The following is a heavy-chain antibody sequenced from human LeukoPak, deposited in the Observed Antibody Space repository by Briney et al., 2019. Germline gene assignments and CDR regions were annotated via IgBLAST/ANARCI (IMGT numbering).Heavy chain of an antibody. D-gene: IGHD2-2*01. CDR3: ATTPPSGVVVPAATDYYYYGMDV. CDR2: IIPIFGTA. V-gene: IGHV1-69*06. J-gene: IGHJ6*04. Sequence: SVKVSCKASGYTFTGYYMHWVRQAPGQGLEWMGGIIPIFGTANYAQKFQGRVTITADKSTSTAYMELSSLRSEDTAVYYCATTPPSGVVVPAATDYYYYGMDVWGKGTTVTVSS. CDR1: GYTFTGYY.